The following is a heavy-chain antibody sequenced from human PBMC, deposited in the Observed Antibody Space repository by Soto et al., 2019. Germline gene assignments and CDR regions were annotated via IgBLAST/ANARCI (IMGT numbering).Heavy chain of an antibody. CDR3: AKRNLYGSGTHDY. V-gene: IGHV3-23*01. D-gene: IGHD3-10*01. CDR1: GFTFSTYD. Sequence: EVQLLESGGGLVQPGGSLRLSCAASGFTFSTYDMSWVRQAPGKGREWVSGISGSGGKTDYADSVKGRLTISRDNSNNTLYLQMNSLRAEDTAVYYCAKRNLYGSGTHDYWCQGSLVTVSP. J-gene: IGHJ4*02. CDR2: ISGSGGKT.